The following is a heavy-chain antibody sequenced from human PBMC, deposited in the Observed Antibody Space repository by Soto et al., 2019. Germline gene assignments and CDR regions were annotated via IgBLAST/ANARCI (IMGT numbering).Heavy chain of an antibody. CDR1: GLTFSSYS. CDR2: ISSSSSYI. V-gene: IGHV3-21*01. CDR3: ARVAFGESDYYYYYGMDV. D-gene: IGHD3-10*01. J-gene: IGHJ6*02. Sequence: PGGSLRLSCAASGLTFSSYSMNWVRQAPGKGLEWVSSISSSSSYIYYADSVKGRFTISRDNAKNSLYLQMNSLRAEDTAVYYCARVAFGESDYYYYYGMDVWGQGTTVTVSS.